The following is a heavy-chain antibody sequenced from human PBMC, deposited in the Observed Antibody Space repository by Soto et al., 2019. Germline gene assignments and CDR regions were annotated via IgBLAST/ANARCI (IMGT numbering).Heavy chain of an antibody. V-gene: IGHV4-39*01. J-gene: IGHJ6*02. D-gene: IGHD2-2*02. CDR1: CGSISSSSYY. CDR2: IYYSGST. Sequence: SETLSLTCTVSCGSISSSSYYWGWIRQPPGKGLEWIGSIYYSGSTYYNPSLKSRVTISVDTSKNQFSLKLSSVTAADTAVYYCARHGGYCSSTSCYTGGYYYYYGMDVWGQGTTVTVSS. CDR3: ARHGGYCSSTSCYTGGYYYYYGMDV.